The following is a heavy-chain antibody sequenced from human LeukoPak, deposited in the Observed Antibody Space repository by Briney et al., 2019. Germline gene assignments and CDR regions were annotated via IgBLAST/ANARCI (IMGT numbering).Heavy chain of an antibody. D-gene: IGHD1-26*01. J-gene: IGHJ6*04. CDR1: GFTFSSYS. Sequence: PGGSLRLSCAASGFTFSSYSMNWVRQAPGKGLEWVSYISSSSSTIYYADSVKGRFTISRDNAKNSLYLQMNSLRAEDTALYYCAKDREAAIVGVFYGMDVWGKGTTVTVSS. CDR3: AKDREAAIVGVFYGMDV. V-gene: IGHV3-48*04. CDR2: ISSSSSTI.